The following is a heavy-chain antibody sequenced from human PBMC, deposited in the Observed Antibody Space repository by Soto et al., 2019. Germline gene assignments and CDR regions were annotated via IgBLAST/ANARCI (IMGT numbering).Heavy chain of an antibody. V-gene: IGHV3-23*01. CDR1: GFTFSIFA. Sequence: EGQLLESGGGLVQPGGSQRLSCVASGFTFSIFAMSWVRQAPGKGLEWLSTISSNSARTYYADSVKGRFTISRDNSNDTLFLQMNSLRAEDTAIYYCANFETLFWFGESSDVHWGLGVLVTVSS. CDR3: ANFETLFWFGESSDVH. CDR2: ISSNSART. J-gene: IGHJ4*02. D-gene: IGHD3-10*01.